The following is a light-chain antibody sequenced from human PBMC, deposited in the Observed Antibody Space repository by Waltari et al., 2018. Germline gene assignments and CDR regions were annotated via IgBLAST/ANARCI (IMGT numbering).Light chain of an antibody. Sequence: DIQMPQSPSTLSASVGDRVILTCRASQNILRYLAWYQQKPGKSPTLLIYRASNLETGVPSRFSGSGSGTEFTLTISSLQPDDFATYYCQQYNDYSWTFGQGTKVEI. J-gene: IGKJ1*01. CDR3: QQYNDYSWT. CDR2: RAS. CDR1: QNILRY. V-gene: IGKV1-5*03.